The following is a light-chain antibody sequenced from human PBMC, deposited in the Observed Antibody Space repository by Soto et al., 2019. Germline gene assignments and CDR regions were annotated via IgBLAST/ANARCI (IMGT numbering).Light chain of an antibody. Sequence: VLTQSPGTLSLSPGERAPLSCRASQSVSSTYLAWYQQKPGQAPRLLIYGASSRATGIPDRFSGSGSGTDFTLTISRLEPEDFAVYYCQQFGSSPRTFGQGTKVDIK. CDR2: GAS. CDR1: QSVSSTY. J-gene: IGKJ1*01. V-gene: IGKV3-20*01. CDR3: QQFGSSPRT.